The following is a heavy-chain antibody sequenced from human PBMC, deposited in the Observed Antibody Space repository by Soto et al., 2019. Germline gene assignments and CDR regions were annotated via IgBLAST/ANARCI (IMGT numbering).Heavy chain of an antibody. V-gene: IGHV4-59*01. CDR3: ARDPGSGSYYGWFDP. J-gene: IGHJ5*02. D-gene: IGHD3-10*01. CDR2: IYYSGST. Sequence: SETLSLTCTVSGGSISRYYLNWIRQPPGKGLEWIGYIYYSGSTNYNPSLKSRVTISVDTSKNQFSLKLSPVTAADTAVYYCARDPGSGSYYGWFDPWGQGTLVTVSS. CDR1: GGSISRYY.